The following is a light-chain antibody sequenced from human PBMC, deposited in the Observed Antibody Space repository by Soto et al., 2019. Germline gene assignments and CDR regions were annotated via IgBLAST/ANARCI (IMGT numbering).Light chain of an antibody. Sequence: DIVMTQSPDSLAVSLGERATINCKSSQSVLYSSNNKNYLAWYQQKPGQPPKLLLYWASTRESGVPDRFSGSGSGTDFTLTISSLQAEDVAVYYCQQYYRTPLTIGGGTKVEIK. CDR3: QQYYRTPLT. CDR1: QSVLYSSNNKNY. CDR2: WAS. V-gene: IGKV4-1*01. J-gene: IGKJ4*01.